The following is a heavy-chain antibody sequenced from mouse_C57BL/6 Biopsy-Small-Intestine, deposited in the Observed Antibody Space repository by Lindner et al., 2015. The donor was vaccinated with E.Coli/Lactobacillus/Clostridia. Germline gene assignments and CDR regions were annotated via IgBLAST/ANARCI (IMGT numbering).Heavy chain of an antibody. CDR2: IYPRDGNT. CDR3: ARELSVVAHWYFDV. Sequence: VQLQESGPELVKPGASVKLSCKASGYTFTNFNVNWVKQRPGQGLEWIGWIYPRDGNTEYNERFKGKATLTVDTSSSTTYMELHSLTSEDSAVYFCARELSVVAHWYFDVWGTGTTVTVSS. J-gene: IGHJ1*03. CDR1: GYTFTNFN. D-gene: IGHD1-1*01. V-gene: IGHV1-85*01.